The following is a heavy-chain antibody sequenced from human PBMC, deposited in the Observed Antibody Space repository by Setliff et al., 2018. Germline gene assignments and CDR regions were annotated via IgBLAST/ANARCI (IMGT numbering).Heavy chain of an antibody. J-gene: IGHJ5*02. Sequence: RESLKISCQASGYNFANHWIAWVRLMPGKGLEYMGRIDPGDSYADYSPSFEGLVTISADKSRTTVYLQWTSLQASDTALYLCARLGRERSTFAWLDAWGQGTQVTVSS. CDR1: GYNFANHW. CDR2: IDPGDSYA. CDR3: ARLGRERSTFAWLDA. V-gene: IGHV5-10-1*01. D-gene: IGHD1-1*01.